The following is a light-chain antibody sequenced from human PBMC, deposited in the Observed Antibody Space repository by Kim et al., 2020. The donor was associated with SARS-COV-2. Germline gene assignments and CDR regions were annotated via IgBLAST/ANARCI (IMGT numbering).Light chain of an antibody. V-gene: IGLV3-21*04. CDR3: QVWDTTSDQLI. Sequence: SSELTQPPSVSVAPGKTARITCGGNNIETKSVHWYQQKPGQAPVLVIYYDTDRPSGIPERFSGSNSGNTATLTISRVEAGDEADYYCQVWDTTSDQLIFGGGTQLTVL. CDR2: YDT. J-gene: IGLJ2*01. CDR1: NIETKS.